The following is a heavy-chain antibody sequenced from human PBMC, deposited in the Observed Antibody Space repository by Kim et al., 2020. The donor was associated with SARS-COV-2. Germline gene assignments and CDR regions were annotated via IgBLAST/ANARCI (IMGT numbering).Heavy chain of an antibody. CDR2: INHSGST. V-gene: IGHV4-34*01. CDR3: ARGQRSSWSSYYYYYYGM. J-gene: IGHJ6*01. Sequence: SETLSLTCAVYGGSFSGYYWSWIRQPPGKGLEWIGEINHSGSTNYNPSLKSRVTISVDTSKNQFSLKLSSVTAADTAVYYCARGQRSSWSSYYYYYYGM. D-gene: IGHD6-13*01. CDR1: GGSFSGYY.